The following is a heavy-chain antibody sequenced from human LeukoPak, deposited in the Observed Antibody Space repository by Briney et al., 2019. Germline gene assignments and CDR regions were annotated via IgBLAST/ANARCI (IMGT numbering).Heavy chain of an antibody. CDR1: GYTLTELS. J-gene: IGHJ6*03. D-gene: IGHD2-15*01. CDR3: ATFRYCCGGSCPRGYYYCMDV. V-gene: IGHV1-24*01. Sequence: ASVKVSCKVSGYTLTELSMHWVRQAPGKGLEWMGGFDPEDGETIYAQKFQGRVTMTEDTSTDTAYMELSSLRSEDTAVYYCATFRYCCGGSCPRGYYYCMDVWGKGTTVTVSS. CDR2: FDPEDGET.